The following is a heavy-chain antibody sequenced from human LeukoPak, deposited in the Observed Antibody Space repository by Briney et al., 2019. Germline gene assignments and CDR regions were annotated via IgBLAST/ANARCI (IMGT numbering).Heavy chain of an antibody. CDR3: ARVSRVAYSSSWYLDY. CDR1: GFTLNDYS. D-gene: IGHD6-13*01. J-gene: IGHJ4*02. Sequence: GGSLRLSCAASGFTLNDYSMNWVRQAPGKGLEWVSSIFRRNSYIYYSDSVKGRFTISRDDAKNSLYLQMNSLRADDTAMYYCARVSRVAYSSSWYLDYWGQGTLVTVSS. V-gene: IGHV3-21*06. CDR2: IFRRNSYI.